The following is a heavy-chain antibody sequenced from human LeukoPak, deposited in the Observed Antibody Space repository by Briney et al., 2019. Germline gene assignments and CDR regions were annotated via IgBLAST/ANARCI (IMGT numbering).Heavy chain of an antibody. CDR3: ARDPASYYDSNGYFDY. J-gene: IGHJ4*02. CDR2: IYTSGST. Sequence: PSETLSLTCTVSGDSINSFYWSWIRQPAGKGLEWIGRIYTSGSTNYSPSLKSRVTMSVDTSKNQFSLKLSSVTAADTAVYYCARDPASYYDSNGYFDYWGQGTLVTVSS. D-gene: IGHD3-22*01. V-gene: IGHV4-4*07. CDR1: GDSINSFY.